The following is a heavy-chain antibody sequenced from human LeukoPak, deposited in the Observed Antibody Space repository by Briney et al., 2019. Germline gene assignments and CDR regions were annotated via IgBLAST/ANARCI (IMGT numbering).Heavy chain of an antibody. Sequence: GASVKVSCKASGYTFTSYDINWVRQATGQGLEWMGWMNPNSGNTGYAQKFQGRVTMTRNTSISTAYMELSSLRPEDTAVYYCARGHRIQLWLPPVDYWGQGTLVTVSS. CDR3: ARGHRIQLWLPPVDY. J-gene: IGHJ4*02. V-gene: IGHV1-8*01. CDR2: MNPNSGNT. CDR1: GYTFTSYD. D-gene: IGHD5-18*01.